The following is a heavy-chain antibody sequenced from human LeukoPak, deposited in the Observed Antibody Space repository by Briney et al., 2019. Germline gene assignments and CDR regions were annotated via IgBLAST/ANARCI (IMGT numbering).Heavy chain of an antibody. J-gene: IGHJ6*03. CDR1: GFTFSSRDW. CDR3: AREYSSSWYGLFGYYYYHMDV. CDR2: IKQDGSEK. V-gene: IGHV3-7*01. D-gene: IGHD6-13*01. Sequence: GGSLRLSCVASGFTFSSRDWMTWVRQAPGKGLEWVANIKQDGSEKNYVDSVKGRFTISRDNAKNSLYLQMNSLRAEDTAVYYCAREYSSSWYGLFGYYYYHMDVWGKGTTVTVSS.